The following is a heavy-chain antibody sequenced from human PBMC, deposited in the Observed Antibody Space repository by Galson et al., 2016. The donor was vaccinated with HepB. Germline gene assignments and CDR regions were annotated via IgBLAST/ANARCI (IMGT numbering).Heavy chain of an antibody. CDR3: ARVDYTDEGINV. CDR2: LSPDGTDK. CDR1: GFTFNDYW. D-gene: IGHD4-11*01. J-gene: IGHJ6*02. V-gene: IGHV3-7*01. Sequence: SLRLSCAASGFTFNDYWMTWVRQAPGKGLEWVANLSPDGTDKRYAGSVKGRFTISRGNPNNSVFLQMSSLRAEDTALYYCARVDYTDEGINVWGQGTTVTVSS.